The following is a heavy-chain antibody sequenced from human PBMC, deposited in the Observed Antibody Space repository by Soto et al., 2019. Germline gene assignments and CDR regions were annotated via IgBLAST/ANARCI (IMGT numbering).Heavy chain of an antibody. CDR1: GYTFTSYG. Sequence: ASVKVSCKASGYTFTSYGISWVRQAPGQGLEWMGWISAYNGNTNYAQKLQGRVTMTTDTSTSTAYMELWSLRSDDTAVYYCARDRRGYIGYNLYYYYYYGMDVWSQGTTVTVSS. CDR2: ISAYNGNT. J-gene: IGHJ6*02. V-gene: IGHV1-18*01. CDR3: ARDRRGYIGYNLYYYYYYGMDV. D-gene: IGHD5-12*01.